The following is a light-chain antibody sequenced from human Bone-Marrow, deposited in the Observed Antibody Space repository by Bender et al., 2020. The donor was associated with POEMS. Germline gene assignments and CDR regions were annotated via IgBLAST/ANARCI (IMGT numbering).Light chain of an antibody. CDR2: GTY. V-gene: IGLV1-40*01. CDR3: ASFTTTDTYV. CDR1: RSNFGAVYD. J-gene: IGLJ1*01. Sequence: QSVLTQPPSVSGAPGQTVIISCAGSRSNFGAVYDVHWYKLLPDTAPKLVIFGTYNRPSGVPDQVSGSWAGTSASLVINDLQPEDEADYFCASFTTTDTYVFGTGTKVTVL.